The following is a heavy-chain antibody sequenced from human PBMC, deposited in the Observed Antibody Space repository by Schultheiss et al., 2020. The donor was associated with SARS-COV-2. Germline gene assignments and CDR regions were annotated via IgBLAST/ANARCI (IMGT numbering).Heavy chain of an antibody. D-gene: IGHD6-6*01. Sequence: GGSLRLSCAASGFTVSSNYMSWVRQAPGKGLEWVSYISSSSSYTNYADSVKGRFTISRDNAKNSLYLQMNSLRAEDTAVYYCARERRSSSSTFDYWGQGTLVTVSS. CDR1: GFTVSSNY. J-gene: IGHJ4*02. CDR2: ISSSSSYT. V-gene: IGHV3-11*05. CDR3: ARERRSSSSTFDY.